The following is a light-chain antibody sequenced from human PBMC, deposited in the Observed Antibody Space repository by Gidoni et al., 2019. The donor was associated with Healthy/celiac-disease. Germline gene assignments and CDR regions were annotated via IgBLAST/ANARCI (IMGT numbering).Light chain of an antibody. J-gene: IGLJ2*01. V-gene: IGLV3-1*01. CDR3: QAWDSSTGV. CDR1: HLGDKY. Sequence: SYELTQSPSVSVSPGQTASITCSGDHLGDKYACWYQQKPCQSPVLVIYQDSKRPSGIPERFSGSNSGNTATLTISGTQAMDEADYYCQAWDSSTGVFGGGTKLTVL. CDR2: QDS.